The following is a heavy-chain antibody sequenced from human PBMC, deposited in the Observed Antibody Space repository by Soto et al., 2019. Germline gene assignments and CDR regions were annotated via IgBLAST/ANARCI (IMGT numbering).Heavy chain of an antibody. CDR2: ISGSGDNT. Sequence: GGSLRLSCAASGFTFSICAMNWVRKAPGKGLEWVSTISGSGDNTYYADSVKGRFTISRDNSKNTQYLRINSLRAEDTAVYYCARDGPPYNWNDRWFDPWGQGTLVTVSS. CDR3: ARDGPPYNWNDRWFDP. CDR1: GFTFSICA. D-gene: IGHD1-20*01. J-gene: IGHJ5*02. V-gene: IGHV3-23*01.